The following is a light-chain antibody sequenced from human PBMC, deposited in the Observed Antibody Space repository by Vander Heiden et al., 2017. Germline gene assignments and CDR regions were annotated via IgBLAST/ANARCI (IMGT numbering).Light chain of an antibody. CDR3: SSFAGFNNYV. V-gene: IGLV2-8*01. CDR1: SSDVGGYNY. CDR2: EVS. Sequence: QSALTQPPSASGSPGQSVTISCTGTSSDVGGYNYVSWYQQHPGKAPKVVIYEVSQRPSGVPDRFSGSKSANTASLTVSGLQAKDEADYYCSSFAGFNNYVFGTGTKVTVL. J-gene: IGLJ1*01.